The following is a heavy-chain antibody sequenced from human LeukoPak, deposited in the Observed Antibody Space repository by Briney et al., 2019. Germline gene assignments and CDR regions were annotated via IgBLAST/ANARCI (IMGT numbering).Heavy chain of an antibody. CDR1: GFTFSSYG. CDR3: ANLNYYGSGSYAFDI. D-gene: IGHD3-10*01. Sequence: GRSLRLSCAASGFTFSSYGMHWVRQAPGKGLEWVAVISYDGSNKYYADSVKGRFTISRDNSKNTLYLQMNSLRAEDTAVYYCANLNYYGSGSYAFDIWGQGTMVTVSS. J-gene: IGHJ3*02. CDR2: ISYDGSNK. V-gene: IGHV3-30*18.